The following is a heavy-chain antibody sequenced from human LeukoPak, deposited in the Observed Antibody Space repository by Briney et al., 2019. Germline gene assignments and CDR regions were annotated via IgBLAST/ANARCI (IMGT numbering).Heavy chain of an antibody. J-gene: IGHJ3*02. CDR3: ARMSYAFDI. CDR2: ISSSSSTI. CDR1: GFTINHYG. V-gene: IGHV3-48*04. Sequence: GGSLRLSCAASGFTINHYGIHWVRQAPGKGLEWVSYISSSSSTIYYADSVKGRFTISRDNAKNSLYLQMNSLRAEDTAVYYCARMSYAFDIWGQGTMVTVSS.